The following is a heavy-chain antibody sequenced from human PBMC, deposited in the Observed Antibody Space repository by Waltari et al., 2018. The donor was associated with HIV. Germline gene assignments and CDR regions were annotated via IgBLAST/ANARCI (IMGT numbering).Heavy chain of an antibody. J-gene: IGHJ5*02. CDR2: INYNGTT. CDR1: GGSFSGYS. V-gene: IGHV4-34*01. Sequence: QVHLQQWGAGLLKASETLSLTCAVYGGSFSGYSWSWIRQPPGKGLEWIGEINYNGTTNYNPSLKSRLTISADTSNNQFSLKLTSVTAADTAMYYCAGGNWFDPWGQGTLVTVSS. CDR3: AGGNWFDP.